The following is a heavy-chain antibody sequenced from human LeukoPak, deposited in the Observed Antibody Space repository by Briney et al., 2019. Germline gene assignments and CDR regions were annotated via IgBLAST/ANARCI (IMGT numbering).Heavy chain of an antibody. J-gene: IGHJ4*02. Sequence: PGGSLRLSCAASGFTVSSNYMSWVRQAPGKGLEWVSAISGSGGSTYYADSVKGRFTISRDNSKNTLYLQMNSLRAEDTAVYYCAKGTSKTTVTTNNDYWGQGTLVTVSS. D-gene: IGHD4-17*01. CDR2: ISGSGGST. V-gene: IGHV3-23*01. CDR1: GFTVSSNY. CDR3: AKGTSKTTVTTNNDY.